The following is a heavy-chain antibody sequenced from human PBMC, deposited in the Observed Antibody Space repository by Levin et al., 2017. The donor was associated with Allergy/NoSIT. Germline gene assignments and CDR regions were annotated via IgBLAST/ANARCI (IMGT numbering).Heavy chain of an antibody. CDR3: ARGYYYFDL. J-gene: IGHJ5*02. V-gene: IGHV5-51*01. Sequence: MPGGSLRLSCEGSGYTFINYWIGWVRQMPGKGLEWMGIIFPSDSDTRYSPSFQGQVTISADKSISTAYLQWSSLKASDTAIYYCARGYYYFDLWGQGTLVTVSS. D-gene: IGHD3-22*01. CDR1: GYTFINYW. CDR2: IFPSDSDT.